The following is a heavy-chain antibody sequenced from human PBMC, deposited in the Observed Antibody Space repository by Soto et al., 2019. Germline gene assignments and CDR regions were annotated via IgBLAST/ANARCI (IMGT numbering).Heavy chain of an antibody. CDR2: ISDSSTTT. CDR3: ARRGYFYESSGYNPFDY. Sequence: PGGSLRLSCEASGFTFSSYAMNWVRQAPGKGLEWVAGISDSSTTTYYSDSVKGRFTISRDNSKRMVYMQMSSLRPEDTAVYYCARRGYFYESSGYNPFDYWGQGALVTVSS. D-gene: IGHD3-22*01. V-gene: IGHV3-23*01. CDR1: GFTFSSYA. J-gene: IGHJ4*02.